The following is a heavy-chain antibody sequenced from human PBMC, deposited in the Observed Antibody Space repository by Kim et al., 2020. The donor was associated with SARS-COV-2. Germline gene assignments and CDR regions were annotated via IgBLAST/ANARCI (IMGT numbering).Heavy chain of an antibody. CDR2: INPSGGST. V-gene: IGHV1-46*01. CDR1: GYTFTCYY. Sequence: ASVKVSCKASGYTFTCYYMHWVRQAPGQGLEWMGIINPSGGSTSYAQKFQGRVTMTRDTSTSTVYMELSSLRSEDTAVYYCARQGAGAYYYYGMDIWGQGTTVTVSS. D-gene: IGHD2-21*01. J-gene: IGHJ6*02. CDR3: ARQGAGAYYYYGMDI.